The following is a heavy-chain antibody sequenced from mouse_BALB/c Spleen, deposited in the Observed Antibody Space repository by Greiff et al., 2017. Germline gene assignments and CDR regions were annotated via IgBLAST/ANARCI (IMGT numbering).Heavy chain of an antibody. CDR3: ARSRGNYAMDY. Sequence: LQESGAELVRPGTSVKVSCKASGYAFTNYLIEWVKQRPGQGLEWIGVINPGSGGTNYNEKFKGKATLTADKSSSTAYMQLSSLTSDDSAVYFCARSRGNYAMDYWGQGTSVTVSS. V-gene: IGHV1-54*01. J-gene: IGHJ4*01. D-gene: IGHD3-1*01. CDR2: INPGSGGT. CDR1: GYAFTNYL.